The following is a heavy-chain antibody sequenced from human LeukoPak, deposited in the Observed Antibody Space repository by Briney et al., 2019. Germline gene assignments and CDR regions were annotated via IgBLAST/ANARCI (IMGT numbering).Heavy chain of an antibody. CDR2: ISGGGGNT. CDR3: AKDRDFGDPYYYYGMDV. V-gene: IGHV3-23*01. Sequence: GGSLRLSCAASGFTFSSYAMTWVRQAPGKGLEWVSGISGGGGNTYYADSAKGRLTISRDNSKNTLYLQMNSLTAEDTAVYYCAKDRDFGDPYYYYGMDVWGQGTTVTVSS. CDR1: GFTFSSYA. D-gene: IGHD4-17*01. J-gene: IGHJ6*02.